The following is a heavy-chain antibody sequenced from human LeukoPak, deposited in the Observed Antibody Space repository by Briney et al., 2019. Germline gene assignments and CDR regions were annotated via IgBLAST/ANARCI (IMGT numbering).Heavy chain of an antibody. CDR3: AGRRARGPGMMTFGGVLGTRFDY. J-gene: IGHJ4*02. D-gene: IGHD3-16*02. CDR1: GGSFSSYH. CDR2: IKNSGST. V-gene: IGHV4-34*01. Sequence: SETLSLTCSVYGGSFSSYHWSWIRQPPGKGLEWIGEIKNSGSTNYNPSLKSRVTISADTSNNQVSLKLNSVTAADKAVYYCAGRRARGPGMMTFGGVLGTRFDYWGQGTLVTVSS.